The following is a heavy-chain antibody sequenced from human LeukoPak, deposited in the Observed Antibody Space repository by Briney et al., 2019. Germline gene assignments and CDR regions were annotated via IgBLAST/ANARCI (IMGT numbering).Heavy chain of an antibody. J-gene: IGHJ5*02. Sequence: GGSLRLSCAASGFTFANYAMNWVREAPGKGLEGVLGIGGGGGNTDYAHSVRGRFTISRDNSKSTLCLQMSSLRAEDTAIYYCAKDARGYHRPIDPWGQGILVTVSS. CDR2: IGGGGGNT. D-gene: IGHD3-22*01. CDR3: AKDARGYHRPIDP. V-gene: IGHV3-23*01. CDR1: GFTFANYA.